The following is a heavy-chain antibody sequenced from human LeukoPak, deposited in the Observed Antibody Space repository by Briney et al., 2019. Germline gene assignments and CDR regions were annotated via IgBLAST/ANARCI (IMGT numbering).Heavy chain of an antibody. Sequence: GGSLRLSCAASGFTFSDYYMSWIRQAPGKGLEWVSYISSSGSTIYYADSVKGRVTISRDNAKNSLYLQMNSLRAEDTAVYYCARDDIVGTTTRYWGQGTLVTVSS. CDR2: ISSSGSTI. D-gene: IGHD1-26*01. J-gene: IGHJ4*02. V-gene: IGHV3-11*01. CDR3: ARDDIVGTTTRY. CDR1: GFTFSDYY.